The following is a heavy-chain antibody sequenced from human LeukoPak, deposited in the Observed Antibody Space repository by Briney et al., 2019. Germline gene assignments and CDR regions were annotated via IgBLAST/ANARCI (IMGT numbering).Heavy chain of an antibody. V-gene: IGHV4-39*01. CDR1: DGSISSDSFY. CDR3: ARTPLYGDED. D-gene: IGHD4-17*01. Sequence: TSETLSLTCTVSDGSISSDSFYWGWIRQPPGKGLEWIGSMFYSGYKTGTTYYNPSLESRVTISVDTSKNLCSLKLTSVTAADTAVYYCARTPLYGDEDWGQGTLVTVSS. J-gene: IGHJ4*02. CDR2: MFYSGYKTGTT.